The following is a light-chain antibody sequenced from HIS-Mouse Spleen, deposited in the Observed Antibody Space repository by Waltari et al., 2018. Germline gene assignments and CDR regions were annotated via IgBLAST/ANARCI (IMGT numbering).Light chain of an antibody. CDR3: AAWDDSLSGPV. J-gene: IGLJ3*02. CDR1: SSNIGSNY. V-gene: IGLV1-47*01. Sequence: QSVLTQPPSASGTPGQRVTISCSGSSSNIGSNYVYWYQQLPGTAPQLPLYRNNPRPSGVPDRFSGSKSGTSASLAISGLRSEDEADYYCAAWDDSLSGPVFGGGTKLTVL. CDR2: RNN.